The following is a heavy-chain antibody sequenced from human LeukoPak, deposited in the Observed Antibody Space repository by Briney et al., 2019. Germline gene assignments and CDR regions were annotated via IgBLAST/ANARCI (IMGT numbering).Heavy chain of an antibody. CDR3: YSNSGYQDY. Sequence: GGSLRLSCAASGFTFDDYAMHWVRQAPGKGLEWVSGISWNSGSIGYADSVKGRFTISRDNAKNSLYLQMNSLRPDDTAVYYCYSNSGYQDYWGQGTLVTVSS. J-gene: IGHJ4*02. D-gene: IGHD3-22*01. CDR2: ISWNSGSI. V-gene: IGHV3-9*01. CDR1: GFTFDDYA.